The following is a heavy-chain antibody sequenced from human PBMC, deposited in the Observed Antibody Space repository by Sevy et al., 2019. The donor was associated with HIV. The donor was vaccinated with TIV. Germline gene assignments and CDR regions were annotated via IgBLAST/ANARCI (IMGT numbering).Heavy chain of an antibody. J-gene: IGHJ4*02. CDR2: IRNNANSYTT. CDR3: ARVMRRILWWSLDS. CDR1: GFTFSDYY. Sequence: GGSLRLSCAASGFTFSDYYMDWVRQAPGKGLEWVGRIRNNANSYTTDFAASVKGRFTISRDDSKNSLYHQMHSLKTDDTAKYYCARVMRRILWWSLDSWGQGTLVTVSS. D-gene: IGHD2-21*01. V-gene: IGHV3-72*01.